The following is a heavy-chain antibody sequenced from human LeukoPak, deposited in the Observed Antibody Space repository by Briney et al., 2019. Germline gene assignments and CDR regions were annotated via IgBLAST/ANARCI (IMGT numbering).Heavy chain of an antibody. CDR1: GDSVSINSAA. V-gene: IGHV6-1*01. CDR2: TYYRAKWYN. J-gene: IGHJ3*02. D-gene: IGHD6-19*01. CDR3: ARDRIAVAGTRWDAFDI. Sequence: SQTLSLTCAISGDSVSINSAAWNWIRQSPSRGLEWLGRTYYRAKWYNDYALSVKSRITINPDTSKNQFSLQLNSVTPEDTAVYYCARDRIAVAGTRWDAFDIWGQGTMVTVSS.